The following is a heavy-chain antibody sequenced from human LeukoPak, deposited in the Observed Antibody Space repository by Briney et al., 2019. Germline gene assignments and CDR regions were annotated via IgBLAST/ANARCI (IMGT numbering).Heavy chain of an antibody. CDR2: IYHSGST. J-gene: IGHJ3*02. Sequence: PSETLSLTCTVSGYSISSGYYWGWIRQPPGKGLEWIGSIYHSGSTYYNPSLKSRVTISVDTSKNQFSLKLSSVTAADTAVYYCAGIIVATIISDAFDIWGQGTMVTVSS. D-gene: IGHD5-12*01. CDR1: GYSISSGYY. V-gene: IGHV4-38-2*02. CDR3: AGIIVATIISDAFDI.